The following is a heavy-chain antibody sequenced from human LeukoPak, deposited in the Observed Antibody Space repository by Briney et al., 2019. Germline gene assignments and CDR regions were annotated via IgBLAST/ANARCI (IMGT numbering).Heavy chain of an antibody. CDR1: GFTFSGST. CDR2: IRTKRNSYAT. CDR3: IRQGIGAYCGGDCPYNWFDP. D-gene: IGHD2-21*02. V-gene: IGHV3-73*01. J-gene: IGHJ5*02. Sequence: GSLRLSCAASGFTFSGSTIHWVRQASGKGLEWVGLIRTKRNSYATAYAASLKGRFTISRDDSENTAYLQMNSLTTEDTAMYYCIRQGIGAYCGGDCPYNWFDPWGQGTLVTVSS.